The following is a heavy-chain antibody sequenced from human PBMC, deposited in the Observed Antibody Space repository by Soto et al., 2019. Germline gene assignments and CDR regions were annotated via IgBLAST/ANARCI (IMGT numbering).Heavy chain of an antibody. Sequence: EVQLLESGGGLVQPGGSLRLSCAASGITFSSHAMTWVRQSPGRGLEWVSLISSGSSTYYADSVKGRFSISRDNSKSTLFLQMNSLRAEDTAIYYCAKNSASGGGFDYWGQGTLVTVSS. CDR3: AKNSASGGGFDY. CDR1: GITFSSHA. V-gene: IGHV3-23*01. D-gene: IGHD3-10*01. J-gene: IGHJ4*02. CDR2: LISSGSST.